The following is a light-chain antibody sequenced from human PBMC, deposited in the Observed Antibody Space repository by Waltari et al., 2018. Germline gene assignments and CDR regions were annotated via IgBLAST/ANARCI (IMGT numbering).Light chain of an antibody. CDR3: HSRDSSGEFVV. CDR2: AKN. Sequence: SSELTQDPAVTVALGQTVRITCQGDTLRKHYATWYQQRPGQAPLFVIYAKNRRPPGVPDRFSATASGNSVSLIISGAQAEDEADYYCHSRDSSGEFVVFGGGTKLTVL. V-gene: IGLV3-19*01. CDR1: TLRKHY. J-gene: IGLJ2*01.